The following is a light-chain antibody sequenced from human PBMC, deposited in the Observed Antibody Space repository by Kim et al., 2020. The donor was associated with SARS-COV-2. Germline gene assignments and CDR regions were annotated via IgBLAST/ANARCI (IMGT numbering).Light chain of an antibody. V-gene: IGLV3-1*01. CDR1: KLGDKY. CDR3: QAWGSSTVV. CDR2: QDS. Sequence: SYELTQPPSVAVSPGQTASITCSGEKLGDKYACWYQQKPGQSPVLVIYQDSKRPSGIAERFSGSNSGNTATLTISGTQAMAEADYYCQAWGSSTVV. J-gene: IGLJ2*01.